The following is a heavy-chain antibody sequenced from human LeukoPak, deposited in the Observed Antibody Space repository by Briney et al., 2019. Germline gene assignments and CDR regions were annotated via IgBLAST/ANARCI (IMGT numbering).Heavy chain of an antibody. CDR2: IIPIFGTA. CDR1: GGTFSSYA. J-gene: IGHJ4*02. CDR3: MMYYCGSGSYSNFDY. Sequence: SVKVSCKASGGTFSSYAISCVRQAPGQGLEWMGGIIPIFGTANYAQKFQGRVTITTDESTSTAYMELSSVRSEDTAVYYCMMYYCGSGSYSNFDYWGQGTRVTVSS. V-gene: IGHV1-69*05. D-gene: IGHD3-10*01.